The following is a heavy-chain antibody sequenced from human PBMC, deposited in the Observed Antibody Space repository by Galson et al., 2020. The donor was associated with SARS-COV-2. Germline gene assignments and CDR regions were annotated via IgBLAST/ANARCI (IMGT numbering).Heavy chain of an antibody. CDR2: TSYDGNYK. V-gene: IGHV3-30*01. J-gene: IGHJ3*02. Sequence: GESLKISCAASGFTFSNYPMNWVRQAPGKGLEWVAITSYDGNYKDYADSVKGRFTISRDNSRNTLYLHMNSLRPEDTAVYYCATIVVVPDGVDIWGQGTMVTVSS. CDR3: ATIVVVPDGVDI. D-gene: IGHD2-2*01. CDR1: GFTFSNYP.